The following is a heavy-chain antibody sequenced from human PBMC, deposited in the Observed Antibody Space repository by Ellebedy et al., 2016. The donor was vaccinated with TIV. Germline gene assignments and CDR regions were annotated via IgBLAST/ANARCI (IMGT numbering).Heavy chain of an antibody. J-gene: IGHJ5*02. CDR3: ARGVLYERGYNCFDP. V-gene: IGHV1-2*02. Sequence: ASVKVSCXASGYSFSGYYMHWVRQAPGQGLEWMGWINSGSGGIKYAHKFQGRVTITRDTSTRTAYMELSRLKFDDAAVYFCARGVLYERGYNCFDPWGQGTLVTVSS. CDR1: GYSFSGYY. D-gene: IGHD3-16*01. CDR2: INSGSGGI.